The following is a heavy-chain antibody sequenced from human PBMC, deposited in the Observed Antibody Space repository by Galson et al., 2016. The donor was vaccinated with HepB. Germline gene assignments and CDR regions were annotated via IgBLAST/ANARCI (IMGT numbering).Heavy chain of an antibody. J-gene: IGHJ6*02. V-gene: IGHV4-39*01. CDR2: IYYRGST. Sequence: ETLSLTCTVSGGSISRSSYYWVWIRQTPGQGLEWIGSIYYRGSTYYNPSLKSRVTISVDTSKNQFSLKLSSVTATDTAVYYCARLRVLRFLEWLLNGMDVWGQGTTVTVSS. CDR3: ARLRVLRFLEWLLNGMDV. D-gene: IGHD3-3*01. CDR1: GGSISRSSYY.